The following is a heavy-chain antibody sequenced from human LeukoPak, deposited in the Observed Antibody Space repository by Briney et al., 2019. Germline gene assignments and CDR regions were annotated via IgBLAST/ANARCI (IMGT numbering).Heavy chain of an antibody. CDR2: INQDGSEK. V-gene: IGHV3-7*01. CDR3: ARDGGVSGYDLLDY. Sequence: GGSLRLSCAASGFTFSSFWMIWVRQAPGKGLEWVANINQDGSEKYYVDSVKGRFTISRDNAKNSVYLQMNSLRAEDTAVYYCARDGGVSGYDLLDYWGHGTLVTVSS. D-gene: IGHD5-12*01. J-gene: IGHJ4*01. CDR1: GFTFSSFW.